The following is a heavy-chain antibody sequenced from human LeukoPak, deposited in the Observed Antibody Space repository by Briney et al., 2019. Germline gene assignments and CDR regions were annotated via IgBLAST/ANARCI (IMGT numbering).Heavy chain of an antibody. CDR1: GFSISGNH. V-gene: IGHV3-53*01. CDR3: ASYCSAGSCRVSDGY. Sequence: GGSLRLSCAASGFSISGNHMSWVRQAAGKGLEWVSVIYSDSTTYHADSVKGRFTISRDNSKNTLYLQMKSLRAEDTAVYYCASYCSAGSCRVSDGYWGQGTLVTVSS. CDR2: IYSDSTT. D-gene: IGHD2-15*01. J-gene: IGHJ4*02.